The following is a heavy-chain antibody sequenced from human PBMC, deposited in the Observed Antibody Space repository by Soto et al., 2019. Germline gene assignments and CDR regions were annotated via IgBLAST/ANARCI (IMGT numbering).Heavy chain of an antibody. CDR1: GGTFSSYA. D-gene: IGHD3-10*01. V-gene: IGHV1-69*13. CDR3: ARDGRKYYYGSGSYSTHYYYYMDV. Sequence: GASVKVSCKTSGGTFSSYAISWVRQAPGQGLEWMGGINPIFVTPNYAQKFQGRVTITADESTSTGYMELSRLRSDDTAVYYCARDGRKYYYGSGSYSTHYYYYMDVWGKGTTVTVSS. J-gene: IGHJ6*03. CDR2: INPIFVTP.